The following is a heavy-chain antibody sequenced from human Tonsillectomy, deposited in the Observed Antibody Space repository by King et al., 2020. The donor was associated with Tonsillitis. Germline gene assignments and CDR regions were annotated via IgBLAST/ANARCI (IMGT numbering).Heavy chain of an antibody. CDR2: IQYYGSNK. Sequence: VQLVESGGGVVQPGGSLRLSCAASGFTFSSYAMHWVRQAPGKGLVWVAFIQYYGSNKYYADSVKGRFTISRDNSKNTLSLQMNSLRAEDTAVYYCAKVSLLDTGSGYWGQGTLVTVSS. D-gene: IGHD3-10*01. CDR1: GFTFSSYA. CDR3: AKVSLLDTGSGY. V-gene: IGHV3-30*02. J-gene: IGHJ4*02.